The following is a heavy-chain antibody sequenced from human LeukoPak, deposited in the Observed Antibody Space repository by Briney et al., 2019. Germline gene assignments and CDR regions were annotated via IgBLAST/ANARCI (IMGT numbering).Heavy chain of an antibody. CDR1: GYTFTSYG. CDR3: ARDDPSYYDSSGYDY. J-gene: IGHJ4*02. V-gene: IGHV1-69*04. CDR2: IIPILGIA. Sequence: ASVKVSCKASGYTFTSYGISWVRQAPGQGLEWMGRIIPILGIANYAQKFQGRVTITADKSTSTAYMELSSLRSEDTAVYYCARDDPSYYDSSGYDYWGQGTLVTVSS. D-gene: IGHD3-22*01.